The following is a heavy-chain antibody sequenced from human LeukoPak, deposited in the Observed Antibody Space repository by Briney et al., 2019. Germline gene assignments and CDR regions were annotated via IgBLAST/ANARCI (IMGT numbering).Heavy chain of an antibody. CDR2: ISSNGGST. CDR3: VKDGSGSYYTYYFDY. V-gene: IGHV3-64D*06. D-gene: IGHD3-10*01. J-gene: IGHJ4*02. Sequence: PGGSLRLSCSASGFTFSRYAMHWVRQVPGKGLEYVSAISSNGGSTYYADSVKGRFTISRDNSKNTLYLQMSSLRTEDTAVYYCVKDGSGSYYTYYFDYWGQGTLVTVSS. CDR1: GFTFSRYA.